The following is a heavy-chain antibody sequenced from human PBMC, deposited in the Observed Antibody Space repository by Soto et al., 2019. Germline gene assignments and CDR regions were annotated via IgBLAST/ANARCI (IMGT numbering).Heavy chain of an antibody. CDR3: ARDLDDSSGFYGMAV. Sequence: SETLSLTCTVSGGSISSGGYYWSWIRQHPGKGLEWIGYIYYSGSTYYNPSLKSRVTISVDTSKNQFSLKLSSVTAADTAVYYCARDLDDSSGFYGMAVWGQGTTVTVSS. CDR2: IYYSGST. V-gene: IGHV4-31*03. D-gene: IGHD3-22*01. J-gene: IGHJ6*02. CDR1: GGSISSGGYY.